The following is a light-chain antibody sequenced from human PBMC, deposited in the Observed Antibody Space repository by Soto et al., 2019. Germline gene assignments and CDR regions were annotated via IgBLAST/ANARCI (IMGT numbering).Light chain of an antibody. CDR1: TSNIGSNH. V-gene: IGLV1-51*01. J-gene: IGLJ2*01. CDR2: DNN. Sequence: QSVLTQPPSVSAAPGQKVTISCSGSTSNIGSNHVSWYQQLPETAPKLLIYDNNERPSEIPDRFSGSKSGTSATLGITGLQTGDEADYYCATWDNSLSAVLFGGGTKLTVL. CDR3: ATWDNSLSAVL.